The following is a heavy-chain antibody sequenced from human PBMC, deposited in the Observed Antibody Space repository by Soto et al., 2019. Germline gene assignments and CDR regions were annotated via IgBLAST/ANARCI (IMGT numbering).Heavy chain of an antibody. J-gene: IGHJ6*02. V-gene: IGHV3-74*01. CDR3: ARERTTKGGMDI. D-gene: IGHD1-1*01. CDR2: IISGGTRA. Sequence: EVQLVESGGGLVQPGGSLRLSCAASGFTFSSYWMNWVRKSPGKGLEWVSRIISGGTRATYADFVTGRFTITRDNARNTLYLQMHSLTADDTAVYYCARERTTKGGMDIWGQGTTVTVYS. CDR1: GFTFSSYW.